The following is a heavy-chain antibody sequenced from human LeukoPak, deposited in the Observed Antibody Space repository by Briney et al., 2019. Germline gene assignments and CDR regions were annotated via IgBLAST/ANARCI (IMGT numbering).Heavy chain of an antibody. D-gene: IGHD6-19*01. Sequence: PSETLSLTCAVYGGSFSGYYWSWIRQPPGKGLEWIGEINHSGSTNYNPSLKSRVTISVDTSKNQFSLKVSSVTAADTGVYYCASSGWYVPFDYWGQGTLVTVSS. J-gene: IGHJ4*02. CDR1: GGSFSGYY. V-gene: IGHV4-34*01. CDR3: ASSGWYVPFDY. CDR2: INHSGST.